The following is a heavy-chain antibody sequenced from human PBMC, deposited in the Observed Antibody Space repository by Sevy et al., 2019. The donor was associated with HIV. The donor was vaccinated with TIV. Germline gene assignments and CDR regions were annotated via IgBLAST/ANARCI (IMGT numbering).Heavy chain of an antibody. V-gene: IGHV3-30-3*01. CDR1: GFSVSSHA. CDR3: SRDAGYSVGWYPSDY. D-gene: IGHD2-15*01. J-gene: IGHJ4*02. Sequence: GGSLRLSCAASGFSVSSHAMHWVRQAPGKGLEWVALISYDGSSKYYSDSVKGRLTISRDNSKNTLDLQMNSLRPEDTNLYYCSRDAGYSVGWYPSDYWGQGTLVTVSS. CDR2: ISYDGSSK.